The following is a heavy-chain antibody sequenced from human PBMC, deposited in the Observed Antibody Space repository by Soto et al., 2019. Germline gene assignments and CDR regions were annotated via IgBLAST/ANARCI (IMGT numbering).Heavy chain of an antibody. J-gene: IGHJ5*02. CDR3: AXHDGGGGYVRNYRWFDP. CDR2: IYYSGST. CDR1: GGSISSSSYY. Sequence: PSETLSLTCTVSGGSISSSSYYWGWIRQPPGKGLEWIGSIYYSGSTYYNPSLKSRVTISVDTSKNQFSLKLSSVTAADTAVYYCAXHDGGGGYVRNYRWFDPWGQGTLVTVSS. V-gene: IGHV4-39*01. D-gene: IGHD2-15*01.